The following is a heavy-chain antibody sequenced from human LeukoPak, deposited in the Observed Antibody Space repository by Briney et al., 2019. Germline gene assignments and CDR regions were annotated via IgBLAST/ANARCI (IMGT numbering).Heavy chain of an antibody. V-gene: IGHV3-21*01. CDR2: TSSSSSYI. J-gene: IGHJ4*02. Sequence: GGSLRLSCAASGFTFSSYSMNWVRQAPGKGLEWVSSTSSSSSYIYYADSVKGRFTISRDDAKNSLYLQMNSLRAEDTAVYYCARGHVAVAGPYWGQGTLVTVSS. CDR3: ARGHVAVAGPY. D-gene: IGHD6-19*01. CDR1: GFTFSSYS.